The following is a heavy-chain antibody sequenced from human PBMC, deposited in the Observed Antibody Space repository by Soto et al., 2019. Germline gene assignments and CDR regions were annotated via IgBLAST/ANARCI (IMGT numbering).Heavy chain of an antibody. D-gene: IGHD1-26*01. J-gene: IGHJ4*02. CDR1: GFTFSNYD. CDR2: ISYDGSHK. V-gene: IGHV3-30*18. CDR3: AKNHGQTATLDY. Sequence: QVQLVESGGGVVQPGRSLRLSCAASGFTFSNYDLHWVRQAPGKGLEWVAVISYDGSHKYYVDSVKGRFTISRDNSKNTLYLQMNSLRAEDTAVYYCAKNHGQTATLDYWGQGTLVTVSS.